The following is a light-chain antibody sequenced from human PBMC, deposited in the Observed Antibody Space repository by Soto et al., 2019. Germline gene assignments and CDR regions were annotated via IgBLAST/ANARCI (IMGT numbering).Light chain of an antibody. CDR2: EVS. CDR3: QSYDSNLSGSL. Sequence: QSALTQPPSASGSPGQSVTISCTGTSSDVGGYNYVSWYQQHPGKAPKLMIYEVSKRPSGVLDRFSGSKSGTSASLAITGLQGEDEGDYYCQSYDSNLSGSLFGGGTKLTVL. V-gene: IGLV2-8*01. CDR1: SSDVGGYNY. J-gene: IGLJ2*01.